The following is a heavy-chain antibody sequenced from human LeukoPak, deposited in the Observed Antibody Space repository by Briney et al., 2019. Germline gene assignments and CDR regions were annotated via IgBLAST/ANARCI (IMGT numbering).Heavy chain of an antibody. CDR3: AKDHYDSSGYYYAGY. D-gene: IGHD3-22*01. CDR1: GFTFSSYA. V-gene: IGHV3-23*01. J-gene: IGHJ4*02. Sequence: GGSLRLSCAASGFTFSSYAMSWVRQAPGKGLEWVSAISGSGGSTYYADSVKGRFTISRDNSKNTLYLQMNSLRAEDTAVYYCAKDHYDSSGYYYAGYWGQGTLVTVSS. CDR2: ISGSGGST.